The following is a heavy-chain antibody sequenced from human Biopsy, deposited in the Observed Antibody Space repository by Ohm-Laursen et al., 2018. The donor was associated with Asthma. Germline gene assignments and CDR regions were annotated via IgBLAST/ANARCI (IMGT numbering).Heavy chain of an antibody. D-gene: IGHD6-13*01. J-gene: IGHJ4*02. V-gene: IGHV3-30-3*01. CDR1: GPHFGSYN. Sequence: SLRLSCAASGPHFGSYNMHWARQAPGKGLEWVAVITFDGSTQHYGDSVKGRFNISRDNSKNMLFLQMNSLRAEDTAVYYYSRDTLGYYFDIWGQGTQVTVSS. CDR3: SRDTLGYYFDI. CDR2: ITFDGSTQ.